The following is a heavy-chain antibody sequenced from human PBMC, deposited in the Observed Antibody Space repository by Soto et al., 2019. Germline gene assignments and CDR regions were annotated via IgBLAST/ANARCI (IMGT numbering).Heavy chain of an antibody. CDR2: ISSSSSYI. J-gene: IGHJ4*02. D-gene: IGHD1-26*01. CDR1: GFTFSSYS. Sequence: GGSLRLSCAASGFTFSSYSMNWVRQAPGKGLEWVSSISSSSSYIYYADSVKGRFTISRDNAKNSLYLQMNSLRAEDTAVYYCARARDSGSYYGAVDYWGQGTLVTVSS. V-gene: IGHV3-21*01. CDR3: ARARDSGSYYGAVDY.